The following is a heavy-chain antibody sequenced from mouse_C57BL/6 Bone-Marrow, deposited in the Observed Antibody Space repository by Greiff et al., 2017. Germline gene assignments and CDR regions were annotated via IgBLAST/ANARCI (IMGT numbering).Heavy chain of an antibody. CDR1: GYTFTNYY. V-gene: IGHV1-76*01. CDR3: EGLLQAIAY. CDR2: IYPGSGNT. J-gene: IGHJ3*01. Sequence: VHLVESGAELVRPGASVKLSCTASGYTFTNYYIHWVKQRPGQGLEWIARIYPGSGNTNYNEKFKGKATLTAEKSSSTAYMQLSSLTSADSACYFCEGLLQAIAYWGQGTLVTVSA. D-gene: IGHD2-3*01.